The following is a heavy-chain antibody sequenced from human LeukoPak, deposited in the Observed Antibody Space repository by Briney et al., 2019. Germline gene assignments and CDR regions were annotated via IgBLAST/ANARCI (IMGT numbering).Heavy chain of an antibody. Sequence: GASVKVSCKASGYTFTSYGISWVRQAPGQGLEWMGRIIPILGIANYAQKFQGRVTITADKSTSTAYMELSSLRSDDTAVYYCARDYYDSSGAFDIWGQGTMVTVSS. D-gene: IGHD3-22*01. V-gene: IGHV1-69*04. J-gene: IGHJ3*02. CDR2: IIPILGIA. CDR1: GYTFTSYG. CDR3: ARDYYDSSGAFDI.